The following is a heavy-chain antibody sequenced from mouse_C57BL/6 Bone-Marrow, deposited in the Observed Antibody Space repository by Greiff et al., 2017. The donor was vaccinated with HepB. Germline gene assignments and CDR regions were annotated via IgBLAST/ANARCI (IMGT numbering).Heavy chain of an antibody. V-gene: IGHV2-9-1*01. Sequence: VKLMESGPGLVAPSQSLSITCTVSGFSLTSYAISWVRQPPGKGLEWLGVIWTGGGTNYNSALKSRLSISKDNSTSQVFLKMNRLQTDDTARYYCARNYGSSYPYFDYWGQGTTLTVSS. J-gene: IGHJ2*01. CDR3: ARNYGSSYPYFDY. D-gene: IGHD1-1*01. CDR1: GFSLTSYA. CDR2: IWTGGGT.